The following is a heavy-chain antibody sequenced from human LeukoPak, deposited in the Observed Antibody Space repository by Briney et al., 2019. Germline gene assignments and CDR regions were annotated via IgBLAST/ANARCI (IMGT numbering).Heavy chain of an antibody. CDR3: AKVEYNAVTRRGGDY. J-gene: IGHJ4*02. CDR1: GFTFSSYS. CDR2: ISSSSSYI. D-gene: IGHD4-11*01. V-gene: IGHV3-21*04. Sequence: PGGSLRLSCAASGFTFSSYSMNWVRQAPGKGLEWVSSISSSSSYIYYADSVKGRFTISRDNSKNTLYLQMNSLRAEDTAVYYCAKVEYNAVTRRGGDYWGQGTLVTVSS.